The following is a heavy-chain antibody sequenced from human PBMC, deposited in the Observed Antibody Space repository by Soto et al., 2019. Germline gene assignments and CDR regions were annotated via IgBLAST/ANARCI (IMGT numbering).Heavy chain of an antibody. Sequence: VHLVESGGGVVQPGRSLRLTCAASGFTLSDYVMHWVRQAPGKGLEWVAVVSHDGRNTHYADSVKGRFTISRDSSKNTVSLEMTSLRAEDTAVYYCAKGGRQWLVTSDFNYWGQGALVTVSS. CDR3: AKGGRQWLVTSDFNY. V-gene: IGHV3-30*18. CDR2: VSHDGRNT. CDR1: GFTLSDYV. J-gene: IGHJ4*02. D-gene: IGHD6-19*01.